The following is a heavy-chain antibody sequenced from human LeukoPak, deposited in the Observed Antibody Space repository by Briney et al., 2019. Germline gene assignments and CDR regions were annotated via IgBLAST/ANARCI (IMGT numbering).Heavy chain of an antibody. V-gene: IGHV1-2*02. CDR2: INPNGGGT. D-gene: IGHD1-26*01. CDR1: GYTFTGYY. CDR3: ARDPYYTNSFDY. Sequence: GASVKVSCKASGYTFTGYYIHWLRQAPGQGPEWMGWINPNGGGTKYAQKFQGRVTVTGDTSINTAYLELSRLKSDDTAVYFCARDPYYTNSFDYWGQGTLVTVSS. J-gene: IGHJ4*02.